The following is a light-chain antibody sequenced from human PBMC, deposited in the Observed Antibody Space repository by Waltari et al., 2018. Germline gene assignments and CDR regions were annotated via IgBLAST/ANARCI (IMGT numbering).Light chain of an antibody. CDR3: QQSYSGPIT. Sequence: DIHLTQSPSSLSASVGDRVTITCRTTQTVIIYLNWYQQKPGKAPKLLIYAASSLQSGVPSRFSCSGSGTDFTLTISSLQPEDFATYYCQQSYSGPITFGQGTRLENK. CDR2: AAS. V-gene: IGKV1-39*01. CDR1: QTVIIY. J-gene: IGKJ5*01.